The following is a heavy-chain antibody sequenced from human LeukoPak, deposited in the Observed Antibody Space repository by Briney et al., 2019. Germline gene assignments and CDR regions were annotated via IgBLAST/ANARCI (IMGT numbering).Heavy chain of an antibody. CDR3: ARGGSPPEALGDAFDI. CDR1: GFTFSSYW. D-gene: IGHD1-26*01. CDR2: INSDGSDT. Sequence: PGGSLRLSCAASGFTFSSYWMHWVRQAPGKGLVRVSRINSDGSDTRYADSVKGRFTISRDNAKNTLSLQMNSLRVEDTAAYFCARGGSPPEALGDAFDIWGQGTMVTVSS. J-gene: IGHJ3*02. V-gene: IGHV3-74*01.